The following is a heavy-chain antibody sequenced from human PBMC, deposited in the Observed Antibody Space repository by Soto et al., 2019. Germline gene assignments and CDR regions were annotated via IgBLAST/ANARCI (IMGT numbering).Heavy chain of an antibody. Sequence: QVLLVQSGAEVKEPGASVKVSCKASGYSFVNYGISWVRRAPGRGLEWMGWISPNKGSTNYAQKVQGRVTMTTDTSTSTAYMELRSLTSDDTAMYYCARGGDCSGDSCYLHWGQGTLVTVSS. D-gene: IGHD2-15*01. J-gene: IGHJ4*02. CDR1: GYSFVNYG. CDR3: ARGGDCSGDSCYLH. V-gene: IGHV1-18*01. CDR2: ISPNKGST.